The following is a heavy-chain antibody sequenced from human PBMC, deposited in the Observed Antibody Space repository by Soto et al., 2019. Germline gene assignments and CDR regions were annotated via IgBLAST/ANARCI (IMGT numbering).Heavy chain of an antibody. Sequence: SETLSLTCSISGGSISGYYWSWIRQPPGKGLEYIGYVYYSGSTNYNPSLKSRVTISVDTSKNQFSLILSSVTAADMAVYYCARYRYASPPYFYYYGLDVWGQGTTVTVSS. CDR2: VYYSGST. D-gene: IGHD5-18*01. V-gene: IGHV4-59*01. J-gene: IGHJ6*02. CDR3: ARYRYASPPYFYYYGLDV. CDR1: GGSISGYY.